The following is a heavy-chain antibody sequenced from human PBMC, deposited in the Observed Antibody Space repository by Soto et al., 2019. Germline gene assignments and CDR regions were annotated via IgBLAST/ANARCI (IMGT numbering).Heavy chain of an antibody. V-gene: IGHV3-15*05. D-gene: IGHD2-21*01. CDR2: VKSKSEGGAT. CDR3: VAGSPFEY. CDR1: GFIFRDAW. Sequence: GGSLRLSCAASGFIFRDAWISWVRQAPGKGLEWIGRVKSKSEGGATDYAALVKGRFTVSRDDSINTVSLQMDSLKMEDTAVYFCVAGSPFEYWGQGTLVTVSS. J-gene: IGHJ4*02.